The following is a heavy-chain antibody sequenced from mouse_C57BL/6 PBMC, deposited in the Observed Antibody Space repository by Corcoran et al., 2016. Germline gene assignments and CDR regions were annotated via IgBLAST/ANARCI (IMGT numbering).Heavy chain of an antibody. CDR2: INPNNGGT. CDR3: ASGDGYPYYFDY. Sequence: EVQLQQSGPELVKPGASVKISCKASGYTFTDYYMNWVKQSHGKSLEWIGDINPNNGGTSYNQKFKGKATLTVDKSSSTAYMELRSLTSEDSAVYYCASGDGYPYYFDYWGQGTTLTVSS. J-gene: IGHJ2*01. D-gene: IGHD2-3*01. CDR1: GYTFTDYY. V-gene: IGHV1-26*01.